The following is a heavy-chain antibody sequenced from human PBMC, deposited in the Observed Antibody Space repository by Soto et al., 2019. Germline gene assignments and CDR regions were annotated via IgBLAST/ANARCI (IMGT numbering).Heavy chain of an antibody. V-gene: IGHV2-5*02. CDR2: IYWDDYK. CDR3: AHKGSGLYPLDY. Sequence: QITLKESGPTLVKPTQTLTLTCTFSGFSLDTSGVGVGWIRQPPGKALEWVAVIYWDDYKHFSPSLESRLTITKDTSKHLVVLTMTDMDTVDTATYYCAHKGSGLYPLDYWGQGTLVTVSS. CDR1: GFSLDTSGVG. D-gene: IGHD3-10*01. J-gene: IGHJ4*02.